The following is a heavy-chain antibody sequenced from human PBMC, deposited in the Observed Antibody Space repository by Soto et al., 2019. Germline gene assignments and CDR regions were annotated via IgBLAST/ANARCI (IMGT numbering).Heavy chain of an antibody. D-gene: IGHD6-19*01. CDR1: GGSISSSNW. Sequence: PSETLPLTCTVSGGSISSSNWCSWVRQPPGKGLECIGEIYHSGSTNYNPSLKSRVTISVDKSKNQFSLKLSSVTAADTAVYYCARGSSGWHLDYWGQGTLVTVS. CDR3: ARGSSGWHLDY. J-gene: IGHJ4*02. V-gene: IGHV4-4*02. CDR2: IYHSGST.